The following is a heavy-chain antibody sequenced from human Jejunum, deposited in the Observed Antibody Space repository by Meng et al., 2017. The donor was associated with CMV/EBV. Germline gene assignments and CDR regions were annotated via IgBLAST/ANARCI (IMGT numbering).Heavy chain of an antibody. Sequence: GSMNTGGNFWSWNRQEPGKGLEWMGNIYYFRGGTKYNPSFKSRVTISMDTSKNQFSLKLTSVTAADTAVYYCARLLWSGDVYFDYWGQGTLVTVSS. J-gene: IGHJ4*02. CDR1: GSMNTGGNF. CDR3: ARLLWSGDVYFDY. V-gene: IGHV4-31*02. D-gene: IGHD3-3*01. CDR2: IYYFRGGT.